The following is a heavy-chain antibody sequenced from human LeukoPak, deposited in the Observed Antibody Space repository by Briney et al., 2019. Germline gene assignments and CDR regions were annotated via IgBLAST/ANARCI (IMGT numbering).Heavy chain of an antibody. CDR2: INTGNGNT. V-gene: IGHV1-3*03. CDR1: GYTFTTYT. J-gene: IGHJ5*02. D-gene: IGHD3-10*01. Sequence: ASVKVSCKASGYTFTTYTLHWVRQAPGQRPEWMGYINTGNGNTKYSQEFQGRVTITRDTSASTAYMELSSLRSEDMAVYYCARGARFTSYGSGTYYTSLPFDPWGQGTLVTVSS. CDR3: ARGARFTSYGSGTYYTSLPFDP.